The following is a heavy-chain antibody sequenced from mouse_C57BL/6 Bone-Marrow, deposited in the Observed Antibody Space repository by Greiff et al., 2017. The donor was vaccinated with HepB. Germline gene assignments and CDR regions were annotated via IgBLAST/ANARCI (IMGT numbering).Heavy chain of an antibody. CDR3: ARLYYTSYYFDY. V-gene: IGHV1-4*01. CDR2: INPSSGYT. CDR1: GYTFTSYT. Sequence: QVQLQQSGAELARPGASVKMSCKASGYTFTSYTMHSVKQRPGQGLEWIGYINPSSGYTKYNQKFKDKATLTADKSSSTAYMQLSSLTSEDSAVYYCARLYYTSYYFDYWGQGTTLTVSS. D-gene: IGHD2-1*01. J-gene: IGHJ2*01.